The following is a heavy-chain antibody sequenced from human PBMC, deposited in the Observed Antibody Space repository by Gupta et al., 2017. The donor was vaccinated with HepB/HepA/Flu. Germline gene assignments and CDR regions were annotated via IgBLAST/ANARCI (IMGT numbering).Heavy chain of an antibody. J-gene: IGHJ4*02. CDR3: ARDRTTSDGDYGGYFDY. CDR2: INAGNGNT. V-gene: IGHV1-3*01. CDR1: GYTFTSYA. D-gene: IGHD4-17*01. Sequence: QVQLVQSGAEVKKPGASVKVSCKASGYTFTSYAMHWVRQAPGQRLEWMGWINAGNGNTKYSQKFQGRVTITRDTSASTAYMELSSLRSEDTAVYYCARDRTTSDGDYGGYFDYWGQGTLVTVSS.